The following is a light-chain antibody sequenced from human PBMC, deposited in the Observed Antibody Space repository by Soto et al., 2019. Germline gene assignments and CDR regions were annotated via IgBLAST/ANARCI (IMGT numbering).Light chain of an antibody. CDR2: DVS. Sequence: QSVLTQPASVSGYPGQSITISCTGTSSDIDAYNYVSWYQQHPGKAPKLMIYDVSNRPSGISNRFSGSKSGNTASLTISGLQAEDEADYYCGSYTTSSNYVFGTGTKVTVL. CDR3: GSYTTSSNYV. V-gene: IGLV2-14*01. J-gene: IGLJ1*01. CDR1: SSDIDAYNY.